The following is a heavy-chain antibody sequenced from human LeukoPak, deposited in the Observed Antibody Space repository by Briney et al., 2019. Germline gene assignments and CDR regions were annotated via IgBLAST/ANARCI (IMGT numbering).Heavy chain of an antibody. Sequence: GGSLRLSCAASGFTFSSYAMHWVRQAPGKGLEWVAIISFDGSNEYYADSVKGRFTISRDNSKNTLYLQMDSLRAEDSAMYCCARALNDVLTGYYLDYWGQGTLVTVSS. J-gene: IGHJ4*02. D-gene: IGHD3-9*01. CDR1: GFTFSSYA. CDR2: ISFDGSNE. CDR3: ARALNDVLTGYYLDY. V-gene: IGHV3-30*01.